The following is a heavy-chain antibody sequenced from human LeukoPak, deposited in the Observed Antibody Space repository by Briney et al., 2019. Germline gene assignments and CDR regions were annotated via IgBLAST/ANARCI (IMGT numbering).Heavy chain of an antibody. Sequence: GGSLRLSCAASGFTFDDYGMSWVRQAPGKGLEWVSGINWNGGSTGYADSVKGRFTISRDNAKNSLYLQMNSLRAEDTALYHCARVGGYPRQYYDILTGSTHYYYGMDVWGQGTTVTVSS. D-gene: IGHD3-9*01. CDR1: GFTFDDYG. CDR3: ARVGGYPRQYYDILTGSTHYYYGMDV. CDR2: INWNGGST. J-gene: IGHJ6*02. V-gene: IGHV3-20*01.